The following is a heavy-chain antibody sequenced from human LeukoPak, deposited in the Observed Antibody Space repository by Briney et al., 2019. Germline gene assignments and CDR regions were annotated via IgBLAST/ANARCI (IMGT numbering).Heavy chain of an antibody. CDR2: ISGSGGST. CDR3: AKVHYDSSGYYYNDY. D-gene: IGHD3-22*01. V-gene: IGHV3-23*01. Sequence: ETLSLTCAVYGGSFSGYYWSWVRQAPGKGLEWVSAISGSGGSTYYADSVKGRFTISRDNSKNTLYLQMNSLRAEDTAVYYCAKVHYDSSGYYYNDYWGQGTLVTVSS. CDR1: GGSFSGYY. J-gene: IGHJ4*02.